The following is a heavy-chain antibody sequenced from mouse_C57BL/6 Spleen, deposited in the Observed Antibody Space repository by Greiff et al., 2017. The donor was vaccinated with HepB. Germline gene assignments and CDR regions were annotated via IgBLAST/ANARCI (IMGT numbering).Heavy chain of an antibody. CDR3: ARHEGGYYYGSSYGDYAMDY. CDR2: FYPGSGSI. V-gene: IGHV1-62-2*01. Sequence: VQLQQSGAELVKPGASVKLSCKASGYTFTEYTIHWVKQRSGQGLEWIGWFYPGSGSIKYNEKFKDKATLTADKSSSTVYMELSRLTSEDSAVYFCARHEGGYYYGSSYGDYAMDYWGQGTSVTVSS. J-gene: IGHJ4*01. D-gene: IGHD1-1*01. CDR1: GYTFTEYT.